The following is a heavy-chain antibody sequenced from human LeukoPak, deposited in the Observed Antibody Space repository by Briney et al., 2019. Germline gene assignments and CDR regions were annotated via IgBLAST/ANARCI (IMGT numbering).Heavy chain of an antibody. Sequence: SQTLSLTCTVSGGSITSGGYFWSWIRQHPGKGLEWIGYISYSGNTYYNPSLKSRLTISVDTSKNQFSLKLSSVTAADTAVYYCARSFGESYFDYWGQGILVTVSS. CDR2: ISYSGNT. CDR1: GGSITSGGYF. V-gene: IGHV4-31*03. CDR3: ARSFGESYFDY. D-gene: IGHD3-10*01. J-gene: IGHJ4*02.